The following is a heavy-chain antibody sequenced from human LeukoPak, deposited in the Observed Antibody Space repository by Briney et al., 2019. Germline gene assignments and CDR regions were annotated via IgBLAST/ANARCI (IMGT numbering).Heavy chain of an antibody. CDR3: ARKPYYDFWSGYYWLGYYYYYYGMDV. V-gene: IGHV1-8*01. Sequence: ASVKVSCKASGYTFTSYDINWVRQATGQGLEWMGWMNPNSGNTGYAQKFQGRVTMTRNTSISTAYMELSSLGSEDTAVYYCARKPYYDFWSGYYWLGYYYYYYGMDVWGQGTTVTVSS. CDR2: MNPNSGNT. D-gene: IGHD3-3*01. CDR1: GYTFTSYD. J-gene: IGHJ6*02.